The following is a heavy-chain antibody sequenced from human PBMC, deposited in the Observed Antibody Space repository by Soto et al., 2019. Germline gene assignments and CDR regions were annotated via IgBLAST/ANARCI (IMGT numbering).Heavy chain of an antibody. CDR2: ISAYNGNT. D-gene: IGHD1-26*01. CDR1: CYTFTSYG. J-gene: IGHJ4*02. Sequence: VKVSCQASCYTFTSYGISWVRQAPGQGLEWMGWISAYNGNTNYAQKLQGRVTMTTDTSTSTAYMELRSLRSDDTAVYYCASMLVGATGFDYWGQGTLVTVSS. CDR3: ASMLVGATGFDY. V-gene: IGHV1-18*04.